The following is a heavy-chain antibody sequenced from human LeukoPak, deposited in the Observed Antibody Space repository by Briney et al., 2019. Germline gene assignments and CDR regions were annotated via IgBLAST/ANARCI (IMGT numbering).Heavy chain of an antibody. CDR1: RGIYRRYA. CDR3: VGLRRGIYLAYYFDY. D-gene: IGHD3-16*01. J-gene: IGHJ4*02. V-gene: IGHV1-69*13. CDR2: LVPIIGTP. Sequence: ASVKVSCKASRGIYRRYAISWVRQVPGQGLEWMGGLVPIIGTPNYAQKFQGRVTITTDDSADESTGTGYMELSGLKSEDTAVYYCVGLRRGIYLAYYFDYWGQGTLVTVSS.